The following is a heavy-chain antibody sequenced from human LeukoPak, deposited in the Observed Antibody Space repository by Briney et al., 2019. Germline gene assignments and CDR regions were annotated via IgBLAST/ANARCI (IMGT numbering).Heavy chain of an antibody. CDR2: ISYDGSHE. V-gene: IGHV3-30*18. CDR3: AKGVAFDY. CDR1: GFTFSSYG. D-gene: IGHD5-12*01. Sequence: PGGSLRLSCAASGFTFSSYGIHWVRQAPGKGLEWVAVISYDGSHEYYADSVKGRFTISRDNSKNTPYLQMNDLRAEDTAVYYCAKGVAFDYWGQGTLVTVSS. J-gene: IGHJ4*02.